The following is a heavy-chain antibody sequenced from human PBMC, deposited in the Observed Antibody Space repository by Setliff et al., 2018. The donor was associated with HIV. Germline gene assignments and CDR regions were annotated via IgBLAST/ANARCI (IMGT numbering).Heavy chain of an antibody. V-gene: IGHV3-7*03. CDR3: ARESGYTGGWGYGATYNYYMDV. D-gene: IGHD6-19*01. J-gene: IGHJ6*03. CDR2: IKQDGSEK. Sequence: PGGSLRLSCAASGFTFSSYWMSWVRQAPGKGLEWVANIKQDGSEKYYVDSVKGRFTISRDNAKNSLYLQMNNLRDDDTAVYYCARESGYTGGWGYGATYNYYMDVWGKGTTVTVSS. CDR1: GFTFSSYW.